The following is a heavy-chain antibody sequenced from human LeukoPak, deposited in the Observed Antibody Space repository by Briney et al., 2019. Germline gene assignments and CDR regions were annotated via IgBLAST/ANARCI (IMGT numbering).Heavy chain of an antibody. CDR3: AKDMTGYSYSFDY. CDR2: ISWNSGSI. J-gene: IGHJ4*02. V-gene: IGHV3-9*01. Sequence: HPGRSLRLSCAASGFTFDDYAMHWVRQAPGKGLEWVSGISWNSGSIGYADSVKGRFTISRDNAKNSLYLQMNSLRAEDTALYYCAKDMTGYSYSFDYWGQGTLVTVSS. CDR1: GFTFDDYA. D-gene: IGHD3-9*01.